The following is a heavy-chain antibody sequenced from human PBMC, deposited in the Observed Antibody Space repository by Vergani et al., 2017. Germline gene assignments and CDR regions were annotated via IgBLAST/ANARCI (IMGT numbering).Heavy chain of an antibody. J-gene: IGHJ6*02. Sequence: QVQLVQSGAEVKKPGASVKVSCKASGGTFSSYTISWVRQAPGQGLEWMGRIIPILGIANYAQNFQGRVTITADKSTSTAYMELSSLRSEDTAVYYCARVSYGDYDYYYGMDVWGQGTTVTVSS. CDR2: IIPILGIA. CDR3: ARVSYGDYDYYYGMDV. D-gene: IGHD4-17*01. CDR1: GGTFSSYT. V-gene: IGHV1-69*04.